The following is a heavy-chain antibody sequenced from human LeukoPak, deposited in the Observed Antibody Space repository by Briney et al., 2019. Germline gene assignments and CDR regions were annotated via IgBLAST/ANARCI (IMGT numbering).Heavy chain of an antibody. CDR1: GGTFSSYA. CDR2: IIPIFGTA. J-gene: IGHJ4*02. V-gene: IGHV1-69*05. CDR3: ARGCTNGVCNDDY. Sequence: SVKVSCKASGGTFSSYAISWVRQAPGQGLEWMGRIIPIFGTANYAQKFQGRVTITTDESTSTAYMELSSLRSDDTAVYYCARGCTNGVCNDDYWGQGTLVTVSS. D-gene: IGHD2-8*01.